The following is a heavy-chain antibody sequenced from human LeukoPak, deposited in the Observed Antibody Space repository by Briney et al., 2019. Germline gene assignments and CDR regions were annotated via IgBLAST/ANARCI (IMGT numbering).Heavy chain of an antibody. CDR2: INPNSGGT. CDR1: GYTFTGYY. Sequence: ASVKVSCKASGYTFTGYYMHWVRQAPGQGLEWMGRINPNSGGTNYAQKFQGRVTMTRDTSISTAYMELSRLRSDDTAVYYCARGPGDGYNYYFDYRGQGTLVTVSS. CDR3: ARGPGDGYNYYFDY. V-gene: IGHV1-2*06. J-gene: IGHJ4*02. D-gene: IGHD5-24*01.